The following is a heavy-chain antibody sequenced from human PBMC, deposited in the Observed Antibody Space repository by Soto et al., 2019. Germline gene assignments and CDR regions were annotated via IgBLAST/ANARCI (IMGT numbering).Heavy chain of an antibody. Sequence: PGGSLRLSCAASGFTFTSYAMTWVRQAPEKGLEWVSSISASGGTTYYTDSVKGRFTISRDNSKNTLFLQMNSLRAEDTAVYYCAKAWGWFDPWGQGTLVTVSS. CDR2: ISASGGTT. CDR1: GFTFTSYA. V-gene: IGHV3-23*01. J-gene: IGHJ5*02. D-gene: IGHD3-16*01. CDR3: AKAWGWFDP.